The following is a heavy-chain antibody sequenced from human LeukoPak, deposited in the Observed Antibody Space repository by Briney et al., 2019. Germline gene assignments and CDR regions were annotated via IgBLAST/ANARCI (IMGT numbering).Heavy chain of an antibody. CDR2: ISNSGSTK. Sequence: GGSLRLSCAASGFTFSSYEMNWVRQAPGKGPEWVSYISNSGSTKYYADSVKGRFTISRDNAKNSLYLQMNSLRAEDTAVYYCARDLGRRTTYGYWGQGTLVTVSS. V-gene: IGHV3-48*03. D-gene: IGHD2/OR15-2a*01. CDR1: GFTFSSYE. J-gene: IGHJ4*02. CDR3: ARDLGRRTTYGY.